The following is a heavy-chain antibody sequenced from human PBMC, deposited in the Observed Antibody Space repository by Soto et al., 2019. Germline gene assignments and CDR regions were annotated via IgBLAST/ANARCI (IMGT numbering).Heavy chain of an antibody. CDR2: LIPICGTA. D-gene: IGHD4-17*01. CDR3: ARGGDMTTAESGFQH. Sequence: QVQLVQSGAEVKKPGSSVKVSCKASGGTFSSYAISWVRQAPGQGLEWMGGLIPICGTANYARKFQGRVTITADESTSTAYMELSSLRSEDTAVYYCARGGDMTTAESGFQHWGQGTLVTVSS. CDR1: GGTFSSYA. V-gene: IGHV1-69*12. J-gene: IGHJ1*01.